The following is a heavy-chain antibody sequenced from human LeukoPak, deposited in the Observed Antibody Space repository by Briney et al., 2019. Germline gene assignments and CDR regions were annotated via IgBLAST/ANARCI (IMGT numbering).Heavy chain of an antibody. Sequence: SETLSLTCTGSGGSISSGSYYWSWLRQPAGTGLEWIGRFYTSGSTNYNPSLKSRVTISVDTSKNQFSLKLNSVTAADTAVYYCARGRDGYNFLNRGEYYYFDYWGQGTLVTVSS. J-gene: IGHJ4*02. CDR3: ARGRDGYNFLNRGEYYYFDY. V-gene: IGHV4-61*02. CDR2: FYTSGST. CDR1: GGSISSGSYY. D-gene: IGHD5-24*01.